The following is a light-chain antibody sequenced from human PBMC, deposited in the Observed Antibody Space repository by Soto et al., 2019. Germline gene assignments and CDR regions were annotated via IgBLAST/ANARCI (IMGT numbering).Light chain of an antibody. J-gene: IGKJ1*01. CDR1: QSVNSN. V-gene: IGKV3D-15*01. CDR2: DAS. Sequence: EIVMTQSPATLSVSPGERATLSCRASQSVNSNLAWYQQKPGQAPRLLIYDASSRPTDIPARFSGSGSGTDFTLTISSLEPEDFAVYYCQQYNNWPRTFGQGTKVDIK. CDR3: QQYNNWPRT.